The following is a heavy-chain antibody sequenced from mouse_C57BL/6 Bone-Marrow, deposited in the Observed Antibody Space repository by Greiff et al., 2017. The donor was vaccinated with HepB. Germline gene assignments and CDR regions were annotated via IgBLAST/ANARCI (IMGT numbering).Heavy chain of an antibody. J-gene: IGHJ4*01. CDR1: GFNIKDDY. CDR3: TTLTTEDY. Sequence: EVQRVESGAELVRPGASVKLSCTASGFNIKDDYMHWVKQRPEQGLEWIGWIDPENGDTEYASKFQGKATITADTSSNTAYLQLSSLNSEDTAVYYCTTLTTEDYWGQGTSVTVSS. CDR2: IDPENGDT. D-gene: IGHD2-1*01. V-gene: IGHV14-4*01.